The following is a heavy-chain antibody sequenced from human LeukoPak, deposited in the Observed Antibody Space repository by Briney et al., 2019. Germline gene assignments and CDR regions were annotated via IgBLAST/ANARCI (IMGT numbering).Heavy chain of an antibody. D-gene: IGHD6-6*01. CDR2: IYYSGST. J-gene: IGHJ4*02. V-gene: IGHV4-59*01. CDR1: GGSISSYY. Sequence: SETLSLTCTVSGGSISSYYWSWIRQPPGKGLEWIGYIYYSGSTNYNPSLKSRVTISVDTSKNQFSLELSSVTAADTAVYYCARGGLAARADYWGQGTLVTVSS. CDR3: ARGGLAARADY.